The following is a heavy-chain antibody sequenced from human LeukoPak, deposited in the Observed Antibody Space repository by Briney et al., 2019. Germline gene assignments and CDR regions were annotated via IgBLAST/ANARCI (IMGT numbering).Heavy chain of an antibody. Sequence: AGSLRRTCAASGCQSSSYSMKWVRQAPAKRLDRISSHSSRTGNIYYADAVKGRFSISRDNAKDSVYLQMNSLRVDDTAVYYCARETEPLDYGDSTNLDYWGQGTLVTVSS. J-gene: IGHJ4*02. CDR1: GCQSSSYS. CDR2: HSSRTGNI. D-gene: IGHD4/OR15-4a*01. CDR3: ARETEPLDYGDSTNLDY. V-gene: IGHV3-21*01.